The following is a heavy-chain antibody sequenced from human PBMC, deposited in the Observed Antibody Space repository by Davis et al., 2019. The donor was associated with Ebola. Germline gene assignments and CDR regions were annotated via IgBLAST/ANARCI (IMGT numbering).Heavy chain of an antibody. D-gene: IGHD3-3*01. CDR1: GYTFTSYA. V-gene: IGHV1-3*01. CDR3: ARESAIFGVVIGGSGAFDI. CDR2: INAGNGNT. Sequence: AASVKVSCKASGYTFTSYAMHWVRQAPGQRLEWMGWINAGNGNTKYSQKFQGRVTITRDTSASTAYMELSSLRSEDTAVYYCARESAIFGVVIGGSGAFDIWGQGTMVTVSS. J-gene: IGHJ3*02.